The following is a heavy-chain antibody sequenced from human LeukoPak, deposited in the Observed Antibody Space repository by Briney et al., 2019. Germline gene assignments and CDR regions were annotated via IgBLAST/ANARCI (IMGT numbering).Heavy chain of an antibody. J-gene: IGHJ4*02. CDR3: ARDNDSRDPPHFDY. CDR2: ISADNGNT. D-gene: IGHD3-16*01. CDR1: GYTFSSYG. Sequence: ASVKVSCKASGYTFSSYGISWVRQAPGQGLEWMGWISADNGNTNYVQKFLGRVTMTTDTSTSTAYMELSSLRSEDTAVYYCARDNDSRDPPHFDYWGQGTLVTVSS. V-gene: IGHV1-18*01.